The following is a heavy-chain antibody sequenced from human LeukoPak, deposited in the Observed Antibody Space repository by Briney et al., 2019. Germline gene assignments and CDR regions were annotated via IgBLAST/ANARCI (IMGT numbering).Heavy chain of an antibody. CDR2: ISPYNGKT. J-gene: IGHJ6*02. V-gene: IGHV1-18*01. CDR1: GYTLSHFG. D-gene: IGHD1/OR15-1a*01. Sequence: ASVKVSCKASGYTLSHFGISWVRQAPGQGLEWMGWISPYNGKTNYAQKFRGRVTMTTDTSTSTAYMELTSLRSDDTAVYYCARGSNKGDVWGQGTTVTVSS. CDR3: ARGSNKGDV.